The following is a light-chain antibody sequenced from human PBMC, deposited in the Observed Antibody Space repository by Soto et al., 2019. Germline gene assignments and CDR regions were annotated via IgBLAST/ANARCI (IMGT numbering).Light chain of an antibody. CDR3: NSYTSSSTWV. V-gene: IGLV2-14*01. J-gene: IGLJ3*02. Sequence: QSALIQPASVSGSPGQSITISCTGTSSDVGGYNYVSWYQQHPGKAPKLMIYEVSNRPSGVSNRFSGSKSGNTASLTISGLQAEDEADYYCNSYTSSSTWVFGGGTKLTVL. CDR2: EVS. CDR1: SSDVGGYNY.